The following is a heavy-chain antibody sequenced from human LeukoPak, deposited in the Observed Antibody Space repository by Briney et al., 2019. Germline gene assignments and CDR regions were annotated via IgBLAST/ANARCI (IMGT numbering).Heavy chain of an antibody. CDR2: IIPIPGMA. J-gene: IGHJ4*02. Sequence: GASVNVSCKASVGTFSFYAINWGRQAPGQGLEWMGRIIPIPGMANYAQKFQGRVTISADSSTRTAYMEVSSLRSEDTAVYYCARAVVVARGLMAYFDYWGQGTLVTVSS. CDR1: VGTFSFYA. CDR3: ARAVVVARGLMAYFDY. D-gene: IGHD3-10*01. V-gene: IGHV1-69*04.